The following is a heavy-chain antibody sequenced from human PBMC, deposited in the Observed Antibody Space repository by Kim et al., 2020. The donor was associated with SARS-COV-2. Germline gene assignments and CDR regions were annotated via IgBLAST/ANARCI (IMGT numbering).Heavy chain of an antibody. V-gene: IGHV3-11*01. CDR1: GFTFSDYY. CDR3: ARSKAWYYDILTGYYTFDY. D-gene: IGHD3-9*01. CDR2: ISSSGSTI. J-gene: IGHJ4*02. Sequence: GSLRLSCAASGFTFSDYYMSWIRQAPGKGLEWVSYISSSGSTIYYADSVKGRFTISRDNAKNSLYLQMNSLRAEDTAVYYCARSKAWYYDILTGYYTFDYWGQGTLVTVSS.